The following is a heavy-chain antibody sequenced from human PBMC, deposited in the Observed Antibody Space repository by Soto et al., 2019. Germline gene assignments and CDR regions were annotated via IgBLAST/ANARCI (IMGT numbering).Heavy chain of an antibody. CDR3: ARGLWELPGSYYYYGLDV. CDR2: IIPIFGTA. CDR1: GGTFSSYA. J-gene: IGHJ6*02. D-gene: IGHD1-26*01. V-gene: IGHV1-69*13. Sequence: SVKVSCKASGGTFSSYAISWVRQAPGQGLEWMGGIIPIFGTANYAQKFQGRVTVTADESTSTAYMELSSLRAEDMAVYYCARGLWELPGSYYYYGLDVWGQGTTVTVSS.